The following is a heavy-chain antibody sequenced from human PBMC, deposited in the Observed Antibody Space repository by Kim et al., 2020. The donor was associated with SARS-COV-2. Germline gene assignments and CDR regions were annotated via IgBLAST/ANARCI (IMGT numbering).Heavy chain of an antibody. CDR1: GFTFSNYA. V-gene: IGHV3-23*01. CDR2: ISGSGGST. Sequence: GGSLRLSCAASGFTFSNYAMTWVRQAPGKGLEWVSAISGSGGSTYYADSVKGRFTISRDNSKNTLYLQVNSLRAEDTAVYYCAKVKEAAGYYYYYNMDVWGPGTTVTVSS. J-gene: IGHJ6*02. CDR3: AKVKEAAGYYYYYNMDV. D-gene: IGHD6-13*01.